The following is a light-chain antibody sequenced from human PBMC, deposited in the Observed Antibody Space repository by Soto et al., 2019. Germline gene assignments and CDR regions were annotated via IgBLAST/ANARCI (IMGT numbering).Light chain of an antibody. CDR1: SSDVGGFNY. J-gene: IGLJ3*02. CDR2: EVS. Sequence: QSALTQPAAVSGSPGQSITISCTGTSSDVGGFNYVSWYQQHPGKAPKVMIYEVSNRPSGVYNRFSGSKSGNTASLTISGLQAEDEADYYCTSYTSTALRVFGGGTKVNVL. CDR3: TSYTSTALRV. V-gene: IGLV2-14*01.